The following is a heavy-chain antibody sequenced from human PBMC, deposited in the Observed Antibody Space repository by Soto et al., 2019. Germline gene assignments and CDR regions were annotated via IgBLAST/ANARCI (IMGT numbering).Heavy chain of an antibody. CDR3: ARSGEGYCSGGSCLDY. CDR2: IWYDGSNK. Sequence: QVLLVESGGGVVQAGRSLRLSCAASGFTFSSYGMHWVRQAPGKGLEWVAVIWYDGSNKYYADSVKGRFTISRDHSKNTLYLQMNSLRAEDTAVYYCARSGEGYCSGGSCLDYWGQGTLVTVSS. D-gene: IGHD2-15*01. V-gene: IGHV3-33*01. CDR1: GFTFSSYG. J-gene: IGHJ4*02.